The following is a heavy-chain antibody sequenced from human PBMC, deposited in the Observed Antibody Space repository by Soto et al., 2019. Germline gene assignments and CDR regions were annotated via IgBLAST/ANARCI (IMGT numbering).Heavy chain of an antibody. CDR3: AMTVIAPSPYLDH. D-gene: IGHD4-17*01. CDR2: IYTTGAT. CDR1: GDSISRKY. J-gene: IGHJ4*02. V-gene: IGHV4-4*07. Sequence: PSETLSLTCSVSGDSISRKYWSWLRQPAGGGLEWIGRIYTTGATNYNSSLKSRVSMSVDTSKNQFSLRLTSVTAADTAVYFCAMTVIAPSPYLDHWGQGLLVTVS.